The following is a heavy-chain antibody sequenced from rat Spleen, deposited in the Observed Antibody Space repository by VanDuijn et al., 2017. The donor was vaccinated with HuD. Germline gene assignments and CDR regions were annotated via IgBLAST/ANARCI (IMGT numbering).Heavy chain of an antibody. D-gene: IGHD2-5*01. CDR1: GFSLISNS. J-gene: IGHJ2*01. CDR3: TTLRY. V-gene: IGHV2-13*01. CDR2: IWGNGNT. Sequence: QVQLKESGPGLVQPSQTLSLICTVSGFSLISNSVHWVRQPPGKGLEWMGVIWGNGNTNYNSALKSRLSISRDTSKSQVFLKVTSLQTDDTAIYFCTTLRYWGQGVMVTVSS.